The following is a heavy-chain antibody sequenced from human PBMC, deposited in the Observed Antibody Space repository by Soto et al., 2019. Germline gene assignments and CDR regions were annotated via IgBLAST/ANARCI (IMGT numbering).Heavy chain of an antibody. Sequence: QVQLVQSGAEVKKPGSSAKVSCRASGGTFSNYAISWVRQAPGQGLEWMGNIIPVFGTTNFARKFLGRVTITADKSTGTAYMELSSLRSEDTAVYYCARDYYDGRGYYSWYFALWGRGTLVTVSS. CDR1: GGTFSNYA. V-gene: IGHV1-69*06. CDR2: IIPVFGTT. D-gene: IGHD3-22*01. CDR3: ARDYYDGRGYYSWYFAL. J-gene: IGHJ2*01.